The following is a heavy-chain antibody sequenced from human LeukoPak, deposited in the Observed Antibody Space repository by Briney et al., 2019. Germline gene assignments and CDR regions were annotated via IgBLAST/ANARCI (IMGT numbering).Heavy chain of an antibody. D-gene: IGHD1-26*01. V-gene: IGHV4-34*01. Sequence: SETLSLTCAVYGGSFSGYYWGWIRQPPGKGLEWIGEINHSGSTNYNPSLKSGVTISVEKSKNQFSLKLSSVTAADTAVYYCARRRVGATFYYYYYMDVWGKGTTVTISS. J-gene: IGHJ6*03. CDR3: ARRRVGATFYYYYYMDV. CDR1: GGSFSGYY. CDR2: INHSGST.